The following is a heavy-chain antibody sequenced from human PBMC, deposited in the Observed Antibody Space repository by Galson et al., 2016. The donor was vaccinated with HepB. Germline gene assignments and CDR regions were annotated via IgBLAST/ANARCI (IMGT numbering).Heavy chain of an antibody. CDR3: ARDRGLLHYYYGMDV. CDR1: GFTFSSYS. CDR2: ISYDGNNR. D-gene: IGHD4-17*01. J-gene: IGHJ6*02. Sequence: SLRLSCAASGFTFSSYSLNWVRQAPGKGLEWVAVISYDGNNRHYADAVKGRFTISRDSSTNTVYLQMNSLRADDTAVYFCARDRGLLHYYYGMDVWGQGTRSPSL. V-gene: IGHV3-33*08.